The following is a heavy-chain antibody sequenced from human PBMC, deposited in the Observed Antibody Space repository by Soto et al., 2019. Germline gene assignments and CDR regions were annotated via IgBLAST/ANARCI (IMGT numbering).Heavy chain of an antibody. D-gene: IGHD3-10*01. J-gene: IGHJ4*02. CDR2: IKSDASTT. Sequence: EVQLVESGGGLVQQGGSLRLSCAASGFTFSTSWMHWVRQAAGKGLVWVSRIKSDASTTNYADSVKGRFTISRDNAKNTLYLQMDSLTVEDTAVYYCARGPTGWFGYDYWGQGTLVTVSS. CDR3: ARGPTGWFGYDY. CDR1: GFTFSTSW. V-gene: IGHV3-74*01.